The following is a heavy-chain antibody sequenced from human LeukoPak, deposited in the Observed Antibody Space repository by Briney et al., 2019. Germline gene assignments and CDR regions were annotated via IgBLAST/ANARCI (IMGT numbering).Heavy chain of an antibody. CDR2: INSDGSST. CDR3: ARRGGLSYWYFDI. J-gene: IGHJ2*01. CDR1: GFTFSSYW. D-gene: IGHD3-10*01. V-gene: IGHV3-74*01. Sequence: GGSLRLSCAAAGFTFSSYWMRWVRHAPGKGLVWVSRINSDGSSTSYADSVKGRFTISRDNAKNTLYLQMNSLRAEDTAVYYCARRGGLSYWYFDIWGRGTLVTVSS.